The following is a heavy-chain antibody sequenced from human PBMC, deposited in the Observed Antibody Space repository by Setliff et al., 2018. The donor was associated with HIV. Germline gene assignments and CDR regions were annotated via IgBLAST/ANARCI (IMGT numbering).Heavy chain of an antibody. CDR3: AREDMAVASAFDI. Sequence: PSETLSLTCSVSGGSINSNYGSWIRQPPGKGLEWIGYVYTSGSPRYNPSLKSRVTISIDTSKNRFSLKLTSVTAADAAVYYCAREDMAVASAFDIWGQGTMVTVSS. CDR2: VYTSGSP. V-gene: IGHV4-4*08. J-gene: IGHJ3*02. D-gene: IGHD6-19*01. CDR1: GGSINSNY.